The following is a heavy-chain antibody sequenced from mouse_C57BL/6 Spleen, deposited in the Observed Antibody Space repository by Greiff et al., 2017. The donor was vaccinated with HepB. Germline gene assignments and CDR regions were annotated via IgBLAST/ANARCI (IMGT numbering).Heavy chain of an antibody. D-gene: IGHD2-3*01. CDR3: TGGGYYEYFDV. J-gene: IGHJ1*03. V-gene: IGHV6-3*01. Sequence: EVKLVESGGGLVQPGGSMKLSCVASGFTFSNYWMNWVRQSPEKGLEWVAQIRLKSDNYATHYAESVKGRFTISRDDSKSSVYLQMNNLRAEDTGIYYCTGGGYYEYFDVWGTGTTVTVSS. CDR2: IRLKSDNYAT. CDR1: GFTFSNYW.